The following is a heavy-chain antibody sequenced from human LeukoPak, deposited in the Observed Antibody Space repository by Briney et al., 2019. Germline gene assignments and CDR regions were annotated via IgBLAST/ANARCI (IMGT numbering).Heavy chain of an antibody. CDR1: GGTFSSYA. Sequence: ASVKVSCKASGGTFSSYAISWVRQAPGQGLEWMGGIIPIFGTANYAQKFQGRVTITADKSTSTAYMELSSLRSEDTAVYYCARAGASNNDYGDFYYYYYMDVWGKGTTVTISS. CDR3: ARAGASNNDYGDFYYYYYMDV. J-gene: IGHJ6*03. CDR2: IIPIFGTA. V-gene: IGHV1-69*06. D-gene: IGHD4-17*01.